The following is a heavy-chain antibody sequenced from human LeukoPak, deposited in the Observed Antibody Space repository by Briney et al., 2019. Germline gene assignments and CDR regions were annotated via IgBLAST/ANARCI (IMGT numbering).Heavy chain of an antibody. CDR1: GFTFSSSS. CDR2: ITGSGDNT. V-gene: IGHV3-23*01. CDR3: ARLTQN. J-gene: IGHJ4*02. Sequence: GGSLRLSCAASGFTFSSSSMSWVRQAPEKGLEWVSSITGSGDNTYYADSVKGRFTISRDNSKNTLYLQMNSLRAEDTALYFCARLTQNWGQGTLVTVSS. D-gene: IGHD2-21*01.